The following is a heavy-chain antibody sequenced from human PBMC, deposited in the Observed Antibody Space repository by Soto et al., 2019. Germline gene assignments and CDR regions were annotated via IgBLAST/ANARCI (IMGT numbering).Heavy chain of an antibody. J-gene: IGHJ5*02. CDR1: GYTLTVYY. CDR2: INPNSGGT. CDR3: ARDYLQGQSLVLWFDP. V-gene: IGHV1-2*04. D-gene: IGHD6-19*01. Sequence: ASVKVSCKASGYTLTVYYMHWVRQAPGQGLEWMGWINPNSGGTNYAQKFQGWVAMTRDTSTSTAYMELRSLRSDDTAVYYCARDYLQGQSLVLWFDPWGQRTLVTIS.